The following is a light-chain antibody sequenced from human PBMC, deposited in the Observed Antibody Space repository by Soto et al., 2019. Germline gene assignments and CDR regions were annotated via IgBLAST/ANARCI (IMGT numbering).Light chain of an antibody. CDR3: QTWDTGARVV. J-gene: IGLJ2*01. Sequence: QLVLTQSPSASASLGASVKLTCTLSSGHSSYAIAWHQQQPEKGPRYLMKLSSDGSHSKGDGIPDRFSGSSSGAERYLTISNLQSEGEADYFRQTWDTGARVVFGGGTQLTVL. CDR2: LSSDGSH. V-gene: IGLV4-69*01. CDR1: SGHSSYA.